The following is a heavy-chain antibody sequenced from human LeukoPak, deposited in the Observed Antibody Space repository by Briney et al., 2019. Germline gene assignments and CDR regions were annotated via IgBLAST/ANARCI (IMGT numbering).Heavy chain of an antibody. CDR3: AKSLLWFGELLYYFDY. V-gene: IGHV3-23*01. Sequence: GGSLRLSCAASGFTLSNYAMSWVRQAPGKGLEWVSAISGSGGSTYYADSVKGRFTISRDNSKNTLYLQMNSLRAEDTAVYYCAKSLLWFGELLYYFDYWGQGTLVTVSS. J-gene: IGHJ4*02. CDR1: GFTLSNYA. CDR2: ISGSGGST. D-gene: IGHD3-10*01.